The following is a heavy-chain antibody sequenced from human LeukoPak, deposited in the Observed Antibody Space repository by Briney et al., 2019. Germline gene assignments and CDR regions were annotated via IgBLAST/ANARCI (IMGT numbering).Heavy chain of an antibody. CDR1: GFTFRSYG. J-gene: IGHJ4*02. D-gene: IGHD3-16*01. V-gene: IGHV3-23*01. Sequence: GGSLRLSCEASGFTFRSYGTSWVRQAPGKGLEWVSVISGSGGKTDYADSVKGRFTISRDNSKNTMYLQMNSLRVEDTAEYYCAKDLGYDYVWGEGNLYDYWGQGILVTVSS. CDR2: ISGSGGKT. CDR3: AKDLGYDYVWGEGNLYDY.